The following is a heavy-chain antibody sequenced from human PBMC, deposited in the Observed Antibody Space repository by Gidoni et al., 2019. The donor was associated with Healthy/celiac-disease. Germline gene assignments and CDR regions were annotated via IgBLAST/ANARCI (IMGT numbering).Heavy chain of an antibody. CDR3: AKVLFVAAALFDY. CDR1: GFTFSSYA. D-gene: IGHD6-13*01. V-gene: IGHV3-23*01. J-gene: IGHJ4*02. Sequence: EVQLLESGGGVVQPGGSLRLSCAAAGFTFSSYAMSWVRQAPGKGLEWVSAISGSGGSTYYADSVKGRFTISRDNSKNTLYLQMNSLRAEDTAVYYCAKVLFVAAALFDYWGQGTLVTVSS. CDR2: ISGSGGST.